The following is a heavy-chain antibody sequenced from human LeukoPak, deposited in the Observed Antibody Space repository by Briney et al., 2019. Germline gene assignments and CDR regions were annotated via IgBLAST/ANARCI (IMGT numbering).Heavy chain of an antibody. D-gene: IGHD6-19*01. CDR3: ATDEGWPTEYFQH. V-gene: IGHV4-38-2*02. CDR1: GYSIISGYH. J-gene: IGHJ1*01. CDR2: IYRDGST. Sequence: PSETLSLTCSVSGYSIISGYHWAWIRQPPGKGLEWIGSIYRDGSTYYNPSLKSRNTMSVDTSKNQFSLEVNSVTAADTAVYYCATDEGWPTEYFQHWGQGTLVTVSS.